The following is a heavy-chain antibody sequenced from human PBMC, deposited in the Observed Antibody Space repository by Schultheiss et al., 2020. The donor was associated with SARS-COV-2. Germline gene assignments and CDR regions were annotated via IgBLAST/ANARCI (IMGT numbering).Heavy chain of an antibody. CDR1: GFTFSSYA. CDR3: AKDPIDERVFDY. D-gene: IGHD1-26*01. CDR2: ISGSGGST. V-gene: IGHV3-23*01. Sequence: GESLKISCAASGFTFSSYAMSWVRQAPGKGLEWVSAISGSGGSTYYADSVKGRFTISRDNSKNTLYLQMNSLRAEDTAVYYCAKDPIDERVFDYWGQGTLVTVSS. J-gene: IGHJ4*02.